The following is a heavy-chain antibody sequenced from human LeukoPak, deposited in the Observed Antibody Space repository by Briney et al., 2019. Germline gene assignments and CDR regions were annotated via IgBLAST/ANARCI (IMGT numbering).Heavy chain of an antibody. CDR3: ARGLPKAVFGMVIED. J-gene: IGHJ1*01. CDR2: IIPIFGTA. D-gene: IGHD3-3*01. Sequence: SVKVSCKASGGTFSSYAISWVRQAPGQGLEWMGGIIPIFGTANYAQKFQGRVTITADESTSTAYMELSSLRSEDTAVYYCARGLPKAVFGMVIEDWGQGTLVTVSS. V-gene: IGHV1-69*13. CDR1: GGTFSSYA.